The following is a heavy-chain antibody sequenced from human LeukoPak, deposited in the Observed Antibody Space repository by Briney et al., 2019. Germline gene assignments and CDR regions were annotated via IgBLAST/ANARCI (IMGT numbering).Heavy chain of an antibody. CDR2: ISYSGST. Sequence: SETLSLTCTVSGDSIGRYYWSWIRQPPGKGLEWIGHISYSGSTNYNPSLKSRVTISVDTSKNQFSLKLSSVTAADTAVYYCARGGSGYALNWFDPWGQGTLVAVSS. CDR3: ARGGSGYALNWFDP. D-gene: IGHD5-12*01. CDR1: GDSIGRYY. J-gene: IGHJ5*02. V-gene: IGHV4-59*01.